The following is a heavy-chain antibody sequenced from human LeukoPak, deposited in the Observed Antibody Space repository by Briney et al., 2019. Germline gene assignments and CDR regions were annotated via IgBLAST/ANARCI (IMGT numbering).Heavy chain of an antibody. V-gene: IGHV3-49*04. Sequence: GGSLGLSCAAPGFTFGSYSMNWVRQAPGKGLEWVGFIRSKAYGGTTEYAASVKGRFTISRDDSKSIAYLQMNSLKTEDTAVYYCTTTVVVPAAIRGVIDYWGQGTQVTVSS. CDR3: TTTVVVPAAIRGVIDY. CDR2: IRSKAYGGTT. J-gene: IGHJ4*02. D-gene: IGHD2-2*02. CDR1: GFTFGSYS.